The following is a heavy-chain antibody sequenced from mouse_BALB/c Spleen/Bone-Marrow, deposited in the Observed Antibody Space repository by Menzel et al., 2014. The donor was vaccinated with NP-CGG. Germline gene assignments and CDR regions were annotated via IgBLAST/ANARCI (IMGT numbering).Heavy chain of an antibody. J-gene: IGHJ4*01. Sequence: VQLKESGPGLVKPSQTVSLPCTVTGISTTTGNYRWSWIRQFPGNKLEWIGFIYYSGTITYNPSLTSRTTITRDTSKNQFFLEMNSLTTEDTATYYCARAYYSYAMDYWGQGTSVTVSS. CDR1: GISTTTGNYR. CDR2: IYYSGTI. CDR3: ARAYYSYAMDY. V-gene: IGHV3-5*02. D-gene: IGHD2-12*01.